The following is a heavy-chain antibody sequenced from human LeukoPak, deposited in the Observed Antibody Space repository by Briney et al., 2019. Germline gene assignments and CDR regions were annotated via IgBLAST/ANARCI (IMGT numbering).Heavy chain of an antibody. CDR2: IQYDDSEK. J-gene: IGHJ4*02. CDR3: AREGGTVEIGEFDY. Sequence: PGGSLRLSCAASGFTFTFSTSGMHWVRQAPGKGLEWVAFIQYDDSEKSYADSVKGRCTTSRDNSKNTVYLQMNSLRVEDTAVYYCAREGGTVEIGEFDYRGQGTLVTVSS. V-gene: IGHV3-30*02. D-gene: IGHD1-7*01. CDR1: GFTFTFSTSG.